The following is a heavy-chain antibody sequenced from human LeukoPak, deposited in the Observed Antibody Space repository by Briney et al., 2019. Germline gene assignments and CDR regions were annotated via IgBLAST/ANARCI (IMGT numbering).Heavy chain of an antibody. Sequence: PSETLALLFTGSGGPISRLYGSWIRQPAGKGLEWIGRIYSSWRTNYNPSVMSRVTLSLDPSKNQFSLNPRSVTAADTPVHYCARDTRYYYDSSGYYRFQYYYNYDGMDDWGQGDTGTVSS. J-gene: IGHJ6*01. CDR1: GGPISRLY. CDR3: ARDTRYYYDSSGYYRFQYYYNYDGMDD. CDR2: IYSSWRT. D-gene: IGHD3-22*01. V-gene: IGHV4-4*07.